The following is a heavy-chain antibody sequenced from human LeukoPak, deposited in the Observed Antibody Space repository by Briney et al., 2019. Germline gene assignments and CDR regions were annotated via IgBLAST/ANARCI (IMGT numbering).Heavy chain of an antibody. CDR3: AREGDYYGSSGYYARDAFDI. J-gene: IGHJ3*02. CDR2: ISSSSGTI. V-gene: IGHV3-48*02. CDR1: GFTFSSYS. D-gene: IGHD3-22*01. Sequence: SGGSLRLSCAASGFTFSSYSMNWVRQAPGKGLEWVSFISSSSGTIYYADSVKGRLTISRDNAKNSLYLQMNSLRDEDTAVYYCAREGDYYGSSGYYARDAFDIWGQGTMVTVSS.